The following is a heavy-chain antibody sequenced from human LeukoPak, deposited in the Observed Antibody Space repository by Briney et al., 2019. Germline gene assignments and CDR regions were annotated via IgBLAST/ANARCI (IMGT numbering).Heavy chain of an antibody. D-gene: IGHD3-16*01. CDR3: AKASIRSWGFFDF. CDR1: GFTFSSYG. CDR2: ISYDGSNK. V-gene: IGHV3-30*18. Sequence: GGSLRLSCAASGFTFSSYGMHWVRQAPGKGLEWVAVISYDGSNKYYADSVKGRFTISRDNSKNTLYVQMDSLRAEDTAVYYCAKASIRSWGFFDFWGRGILVTVSS. J-gene: IGHJ2*01.